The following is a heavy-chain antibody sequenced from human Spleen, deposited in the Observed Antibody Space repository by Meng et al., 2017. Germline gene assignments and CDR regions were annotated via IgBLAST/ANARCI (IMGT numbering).Heavy chain of an antibody. CDR3: ARERGCSGGSCFVYFQH. CDR2: IYTSGST. D-gene: IGHD2-15*01. J-gene: IGHJ1*01. V-gene: IGHV4-61*02. Sequence: LSCTASGGSISSSSYYWGWIRQPPGKGLEWIGRIYTSGSTNYNPSLKSRVTMSVDTSKNQFSLKLSSVTAADTAVYYCARERGCSGGSCFVYFQHWGQGTLVTVSS. CDR1: GGSISSSSYY.